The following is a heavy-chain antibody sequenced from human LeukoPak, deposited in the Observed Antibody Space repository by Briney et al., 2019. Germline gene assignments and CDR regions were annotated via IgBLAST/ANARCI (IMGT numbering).Heavy chain of an antibody. CDR1: GYTFTGYY. D-gene: IGHD3-3*01. J-gene: IGHJ5*02. Sequence: GASVKVSCKASGYTFTGYYMHWVRQAPGQGLEWMGRINPNSGGTNYAQKFQGRVTMTRDTSISTAYMELSRLRSDDTAVYYCARGSITIFGVVPIAPWGQGTLVTVSS. CDR2: INPNSGGT. CDR3: ARGSITIFGVVPIAP. V-gene: IGHV1-2*06.